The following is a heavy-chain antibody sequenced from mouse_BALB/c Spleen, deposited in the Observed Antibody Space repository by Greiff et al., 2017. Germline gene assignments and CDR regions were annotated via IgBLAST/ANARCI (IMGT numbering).Heavy chain of an antibody. CDR2: IWSGGST. CDR1: GFSLTSYG. CDR3: ARLGGGRVGRYFDV. V-gene: IGHV2-2*01. Sequence: VMLVESGPGLVQPSQSLSITCTVSGFSLTSYGVHWVRQSPGKGLEWLGVIWSGGSTDYNAAFISRLSISKDNSKSQVFLKMNSLQTDDTARYYCARLGGGRVGRYFDVWGAGTTVTVSS. D-gene: IGHD4-1*01. J-gene: IGHJ1*01.